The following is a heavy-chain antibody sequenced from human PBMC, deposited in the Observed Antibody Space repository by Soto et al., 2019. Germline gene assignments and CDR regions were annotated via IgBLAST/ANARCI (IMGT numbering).Heavy chain of an antibody. Sequence: PXEALSLRSTGSGGSISSSCYYWGWIRQPPGKGLEWIGSIFFTGSSSYNPSLKSRVTMSVETSKKQFSLKLTSVTAADTAVYYCARDYGGNSGYMFTPDYWGQGILVTVSS. J-gene: IGHJ4*02. CDR1: GGSISSSCYY. CDR2: IFFTGSS. CDR3: ARDYGGNSGYMFTPDY. D-gene: IGHD4-17*01. V-gene: IGHV4-39*01.